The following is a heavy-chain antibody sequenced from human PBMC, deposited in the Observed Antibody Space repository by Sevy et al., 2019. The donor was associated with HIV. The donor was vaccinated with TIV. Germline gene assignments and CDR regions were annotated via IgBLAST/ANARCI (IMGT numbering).Heavy chain of an antibody. CDR1: GFTVSSNF. CDR3: ARGKHVSDYYGSFDY. CDR2: IWLGGTT. D-gene: IGHD3-3*01. V-gene: IGHV3-53*01. J-gene: IGHJ4*02. Sequence: GGSLRLSCADSGFTVSSNFMSWVRQAPGKGLEWVSVIWLGGTTYYADSVKGRFTISRDNSKNTVYLHMNSLRAEDTAVYYCARGKHVSDYYGSFDYWGQGTLVTVSS.